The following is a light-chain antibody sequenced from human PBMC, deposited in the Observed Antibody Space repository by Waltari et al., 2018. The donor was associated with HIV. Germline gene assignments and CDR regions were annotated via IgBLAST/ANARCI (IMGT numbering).Light chain of an antibody. V-gene: IGKV6-21*01. J-gene: IGKJ1*01. CDR2: YAS. Sequence: IVLTQSPDFPSVTSTESVTITCRTSQSIGDNLHWSQQKPGQSPQLLIKYASQSFSGVPSRFSGSGSGTVFTLTINGLEAEDAATYYCHQSKSLPGTFGQGTKVEIK. CDR1: QSIGDN. CDR3: HQSKSLPGT.